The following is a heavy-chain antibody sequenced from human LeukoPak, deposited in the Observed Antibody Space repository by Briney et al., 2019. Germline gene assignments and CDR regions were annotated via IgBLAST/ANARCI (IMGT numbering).Heavy chain of an antibody. CDR2: ISTDGSGT. J-gene: IGHJ4*02. CDR1: GFTFSSYW. V-gene: IGHV3-74*01. Sequence: GGSLRLSCAASGFTFSSYWMHWVRQAPGKGLVWVSRISTDGSGTSYADSVKGRFTISRDNAKNTVHLQMNSLRAEDTAVYYCARGLSAADDYWGQGTLVSVSS. CDR3: ARGLSAADDY. D-gene: IGHD6-13*01.